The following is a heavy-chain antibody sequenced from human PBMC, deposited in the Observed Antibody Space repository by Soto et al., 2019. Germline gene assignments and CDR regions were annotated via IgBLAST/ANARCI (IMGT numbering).Heavy chain of an antibody. J-gene: IGHJ4*02. V-gene: IGHV4-39*01. CDR3: ARHEGMAYYYDSSGLKGFDY. CDR2: IYYSGST. D-gene: IGHD3-22*01. CDR1: GGSSSSSSYY. Sequence: SENLRLTYTVSGGSSSSSSYYWGWIRQPPGKEPEWIGSIYYSGSTYYNPSPKSRVTISVDTSKNQFSLKLSSVTAADTAVYYCARHEGMAYYYDSSGLKGFDYWGQGTLVTVS.